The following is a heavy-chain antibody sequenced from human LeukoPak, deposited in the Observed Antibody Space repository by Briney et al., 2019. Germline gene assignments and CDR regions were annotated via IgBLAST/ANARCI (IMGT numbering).Heavy chain of an antibody. CDR3: TTDEGVDDYFDY. D-gene: IGHD3-10*01. Sequence: PGGSLRLSCAASGFTFSNAWMSWVRQAPGKGLEWVGRILGKTDGGTTDYAAPVKGRFIISRDDSTNTPYLQMNSLKTEDTAVYYCTTDEGVDDYFDYWGQGTLVTVSS. J-gene: IGHJ4*02. V-gene: IGHV3-15*01. CDR1: GFTFSNAW. CDR2: ILGKTDGGTT.